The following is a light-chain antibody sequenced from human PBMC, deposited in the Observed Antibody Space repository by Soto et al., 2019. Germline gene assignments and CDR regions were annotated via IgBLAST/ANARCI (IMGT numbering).Light chain of an antibody. CDR2: GTS. Sequence: EIVLTQSPGTLSLSPGERATLSCRASQSVSNNYLAWYQQKPGQAHRLLIYGTSSRATGIPDRFSGSGSGTDFTLTISRLEPEDFAVYYCKQYGNSPITFGQGTRLEIK. V-gene: IGKV3-20*01. CDR1: QSVSNNY. J-gene: IGKJ5*01. CDR3: KQYGNSPIT.